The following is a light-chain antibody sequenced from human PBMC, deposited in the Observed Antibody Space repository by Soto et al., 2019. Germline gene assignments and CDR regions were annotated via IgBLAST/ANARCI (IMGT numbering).Light chain of an antibody. CDR2: DDT. CDR3: CSYAGSYTLVV. V-gene: IGLV2-11*01. CDR1: SSDVGGYNY. J-gene: IGLJ2*01. Sequence: QSALTQPRSVSGSPGQSVTISCTGTSSDVGGYNYVSWYQHHPGKAPKLMIYDDTKRPSGVPDRFSGSKSGNTASLTISGLQAEDEADYYCCSYAGSYTLVVFGGGTKLTVL.